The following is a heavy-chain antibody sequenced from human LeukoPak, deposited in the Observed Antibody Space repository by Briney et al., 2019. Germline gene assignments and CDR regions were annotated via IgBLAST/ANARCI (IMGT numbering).Heavy chain of an antibody. D-gene: IGHD3-9*01. CDR1: GYTFTRYY. CDR2: INPSGGST. J-gene: IGHJ4*02. V-gene: IGHV1-46*01. CDR3: ARDILTGYVVFDY. Sequence: ASVKVSCKASGYTFTRYYIHWVRQAPGQGLEWMGIINPSGGSTSYAQKLQGRVTMTTDTSTSTAYMELRSLRSDDTAVYYCARDILTGYVVFDYWGQGTLVTVSS.